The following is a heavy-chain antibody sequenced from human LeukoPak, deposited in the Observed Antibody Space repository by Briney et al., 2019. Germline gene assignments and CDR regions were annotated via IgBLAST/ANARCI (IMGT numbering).Heavy chain of an antibody. CDR3: ARKNDFEI. CDR2: IYYSGRT. D-gene: IGHD2/OR15-2a*01. Sequence: SETLSLTCTVSGGSITSGHWNWIRQPPGKGLEWIGCIYYSGRTYYNPSLKSRITISVDMSKMQFSLGLTSVTAADTAVYYCARKNDFEIWGQGTLVTVSS. J-gene: IGHJ3*02. CDR1: GGSITSGH. V-gene: IGHV4-59*01.